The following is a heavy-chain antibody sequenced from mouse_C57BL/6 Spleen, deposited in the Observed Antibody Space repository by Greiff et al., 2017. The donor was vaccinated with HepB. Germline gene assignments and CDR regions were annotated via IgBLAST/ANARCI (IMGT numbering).Heavy chain of an antibody. Sequence: QVQLKQPGAELVKPGASVKLSCKASGYTFTSYWMHWVKQRPGQGLEWIGMIHPTSGSTNYNEKFKSKATLTVDKSSSTAYMQLSSLTSEDSAVYYCARAWAYYFDYWGQGTTLTVSS. D-gene: IGHD4-1*01. CDR1: GYTFTSYW. CDR2: IHPTSGST. V-gene: IGHV1-64*01. CDR3: ARAWAYYFDY. J-gene: IGHJ2*01.